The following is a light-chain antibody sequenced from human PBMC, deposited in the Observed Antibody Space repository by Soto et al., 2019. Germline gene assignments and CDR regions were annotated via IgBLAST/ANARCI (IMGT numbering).Light chain of an antibody. Sequence: QSVLTQPPSVSGAPGQMVTISCTGSSSNIGAGYGVHWYQQLPGTAPKLLIYYNSNRPSGVPDRFSGSKSGTSASLAITGLQAEDEADYYCQSYESSLSGYVFGTGTKVTVL. CDR2: YNS. J-gene: IGLJ1*01. CDR3: QSYESSLSGYV. V-gene: IGLV1-40*01. CDR1: SSNIGAGYG.